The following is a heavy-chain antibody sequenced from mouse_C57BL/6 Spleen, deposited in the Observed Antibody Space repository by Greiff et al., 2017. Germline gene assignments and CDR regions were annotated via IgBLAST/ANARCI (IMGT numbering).Heavy chain of an antibody. CDR1: GYAFSSSW. D-gene: IGHD4-1*01. J-gene: IGHJ3*01. CDR3: ARSGTGTFGAY. V-gene: IGHV1-82*01. CDR2: IYPGDGDT. Sequence: VQLQQSGPELVKPGASVKISCKASGYAFSSSWMNWVKQRPGKGLEWIGRIYPGDGDTNYNGKFKGKATLTADKSSSTAYMQLSSLTSEDSAVYFCARSGTGTFGAYWGQGTLVTVSA.